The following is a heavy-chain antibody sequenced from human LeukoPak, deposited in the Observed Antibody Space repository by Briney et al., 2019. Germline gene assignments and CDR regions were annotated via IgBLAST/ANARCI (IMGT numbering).Heavy chain of an antibody. J-gene: IGHJ4*02. D-gene: IGHD3-22*01. V-gene: IGHV3-66*01. CDR2: IYSGGST. CDR3: ASVPNYYDSSGAFFDY. CDR1: GFTVSSNY. Sequence: GGSLRLSCAASGFTVSSNYMSWVRQAPGKGLEWVSVIYSGGSTYYADSVRGRFTISRDNSKNTLYLQMNSLRAEDTAVYYCASVPNYYDSSGAFFDYWGQGTLVTVSS.